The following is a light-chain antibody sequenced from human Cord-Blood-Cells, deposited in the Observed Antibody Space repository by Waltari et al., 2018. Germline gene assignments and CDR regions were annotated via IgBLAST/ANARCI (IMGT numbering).Light chain of an antibody. CDR2: AAS. V-gene: IGKV1-39*01. CDR3: QQSYSTLYT. CDR1: QSISSY. J-gene: IGKJ2*01. Sequence: DMQMTQSPSSLPASVGYSVTITCRASQSISSYLNWYQQKPGKAPKLLIYAASSFQSGVPSRFSGSGSGTDFTLTISSLQPEDFATYYCQQSYSTLYTFGQGTKLEIK.